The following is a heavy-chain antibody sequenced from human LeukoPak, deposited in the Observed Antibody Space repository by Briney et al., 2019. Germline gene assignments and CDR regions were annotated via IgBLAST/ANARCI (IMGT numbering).Heavy chain of an antibody. D-gene: IGHD3-10*01. CDR3: ARVGVLWFGELGFFDY. J-gene: IGHJ4*02. Sequence: PGGSLRLSCAASGFTFSDYYMSWIRQAPGKGLEWVSSISRSSSHIYYADSVKGRFTISRDNAKNSLYLQMNSLRAEDTAVYYCARVGVLWFGELGFFDYWGQGTLVTVSS. V-gene: IGHV3-11*06. CDR1: GFTFSDYY. CDR2: ISRSSSHI.